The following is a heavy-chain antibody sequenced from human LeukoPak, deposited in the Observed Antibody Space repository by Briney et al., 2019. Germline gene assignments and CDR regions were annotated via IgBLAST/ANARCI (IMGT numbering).Heavy chain of an antibody. D-gene: IGHD3-16*01. V-gene: IGHV1-18*01. CDR2: IGNYNGYT. CDR1: GYTFTSYG. J-gene: IGHJ4*02. CDR3: ARGSSYGFSIGY. Sequence: ASVNVSCKAPGYTFTSYGINLVRQAPGPGLEWMGWIGNYNGYTNYPQQLQRRVTITTDTTTSTAYMELRRLRSDDTPVYYCARGSSYGFSIGYWGQGTLVTVSS.